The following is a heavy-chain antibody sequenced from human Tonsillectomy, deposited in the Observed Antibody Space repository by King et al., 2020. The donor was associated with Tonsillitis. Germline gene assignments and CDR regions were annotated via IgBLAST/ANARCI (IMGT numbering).Heavy chain of an antibody. D-gene: IGHD3-3*01. V-gene: IGHV3-30*18. J-gene: IGHJ6*02. CDR2: MSYDGSNK. CDR1: GFTFDSYG. Sequence: VQLVESGGGVVQPGRSLRLSCAASGFTFDSYGMHWVRQAPGKGLEWVAVMSYDGSNKYYADSVKGRFTISRDNSKNTLYLQMNRLRAEDTAVYYCAKDSPAYDFWSDYYVYYYGMDVWGQGTTVTVSS. CDR3: AKDSPAYDFWSDYYVYYYGMDV.